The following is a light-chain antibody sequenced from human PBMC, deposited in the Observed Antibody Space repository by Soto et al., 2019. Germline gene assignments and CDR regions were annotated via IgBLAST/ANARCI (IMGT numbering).Light chain of an antibody. J-gene: IGLJ2*01. V-gene: IGLV1-44*01. CDR2: IND. CDR3: AAWDDSLTGVV. CDR1: SSNIGSYT. Sequence: QSVLTQPPSASGTPGQRVTISCSGSSSNIGSYTVNWYQQLPGAAPKLLIYINDQRPSGVPDRFSGSKSGTSASLDISGLQSDDEADYYCAAWDDSLTGVVFGGGTQLTVL.